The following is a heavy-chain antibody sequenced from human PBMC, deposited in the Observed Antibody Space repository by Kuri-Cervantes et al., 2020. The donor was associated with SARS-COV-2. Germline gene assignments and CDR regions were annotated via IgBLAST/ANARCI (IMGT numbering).Heavy chain of an antibody. CDR1: GGSISSSSYY. CDR3: ARGRIRPFDY. Sequence: ESLKISCTVSGGSISSSSYYWGWIRQPPGKGLEWIGEINHSGSTNYNPSLKSRVTISVDTSKNQFSLKLSSVTAADTAVYYCARGRIRPFDYWGQGTLVTVSS. V-gene: IGHV4-39*07. CDR2: INHSGST. J-gene: IGHJ4*02.